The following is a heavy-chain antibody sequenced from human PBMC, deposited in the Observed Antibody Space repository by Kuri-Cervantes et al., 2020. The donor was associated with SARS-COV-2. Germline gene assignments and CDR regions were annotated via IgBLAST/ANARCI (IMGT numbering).Heavy chain of an antibody. Sequence: ASVKVSCKASGYTFTSYDINWVRQATGQGLEWMGWMNPNSGNTGYAQKFQGRVTMTRNTSISTVYMELSSLGSEDTAVYYCARDFSAGDAVVIPAALSYGMDVWGQGTTVTVSS. V-gene: IGHV1-8*01. CDR2: MNPNSGNT. CDR1: GYTFTSYD. CDR3: ARDFSAGDAVVIPAALSYGMDV. D-gene: IGHD2-2*01. J-gene: IGHJ6*02.